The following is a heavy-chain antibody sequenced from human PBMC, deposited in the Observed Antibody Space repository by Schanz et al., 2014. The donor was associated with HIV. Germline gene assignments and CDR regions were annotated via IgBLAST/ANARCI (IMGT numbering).Heavy chain of an antibody. CDR3: ARGRETVTTYFDF. CDR1: GYTFTSYD. Sequence: QVQLVQSGPEVKKPGASVKVSCKTSGYTFTSYDINWVRQAAGQGLEWMGWMNPNNDDTDYAQKFQGRVTMTRDTSTSTAYMELSSLRSEDPAVYYCARGRETVTTYFDFWGQGTLVTVSS. D-gene: IGHD4-17*01. J-gene: IGHJ4*02. CDR2: MNPNNDDT. V-gene: IGHV1-8*01.